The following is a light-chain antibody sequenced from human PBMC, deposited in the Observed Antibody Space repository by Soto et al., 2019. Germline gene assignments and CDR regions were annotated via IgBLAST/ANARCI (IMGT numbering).Light chain of an antibody. CDR2: EGS. CDR1: SSDVGSYNL. V-gene: IGLV2-23*01. CDR3: CSYAGSSSYV. J-gene: IGLJ1*01. Sequence: QSVLTQPASVSGSPGQSITISRTGTSSDVGSYNLVSWYQQHPGKAPKLMIYEGSKRPSGVSNRFSGSKSGNTASLTISGLQAEDEADNYCCSYAGSSSYVFGTGTKVPVL.